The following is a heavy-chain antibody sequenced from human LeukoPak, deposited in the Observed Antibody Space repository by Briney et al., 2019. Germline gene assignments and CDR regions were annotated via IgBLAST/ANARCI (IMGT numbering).Heavy chain of an antibody. CDR3: AREGGVVVVVAATYYFDY. D-gene: IGHD2-15*01. V-gene: IGHV1-69*04. CDR1: GGTFSSYA. Sequence: ASVKVSCKASGGTFSSYAISWVRQAPGQGLERMGRIIPILGIANYAQKFQGRVTITADKSTSTAYMELSSLRSEDTAVYYCAREGGVVVVVAATYYFDYWGQGTLVTVSS. CDR2: IIPILGIA. J-gene: IGHJ4*02.